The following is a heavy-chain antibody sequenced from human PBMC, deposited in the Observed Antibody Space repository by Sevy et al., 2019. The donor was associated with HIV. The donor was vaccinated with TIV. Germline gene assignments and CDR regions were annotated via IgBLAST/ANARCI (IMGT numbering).Heavy chain of an antibody. CDR2: LKSDVYGGTV. V-gene: IGHV3-49*04. CDR1: GFTFGDYC. J-gene: IGHJ4*02. Sequence: GGSLRLSCTASGFTFGDYCMSWVRQAPGKGLEWVAFLKSDVYGGTVDHAASVRGRFVISRDDSKHIAYLQMNDLKTEDTCVYYCTRWKAAQSIFDYWGQGALVTVSS. D-gene: IGHD6-13*01. CDR3: TRWKAAQSIFDY.